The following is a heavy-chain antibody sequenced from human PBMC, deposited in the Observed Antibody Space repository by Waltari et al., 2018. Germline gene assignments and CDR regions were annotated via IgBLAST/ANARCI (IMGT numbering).Heavy chain of an antibody. Sequence: QVQLQESGPGLVKPSETLSLTCTVSGGSIRSYYWNWIRQPPGKGLEWIGYIHYTGPTNYNPSLKSRVTISVDTSKNQFSLKLSSVTAADTAVYYCAREAGNGHFDYWGQGTLVTVSS. CDR2: IHYTGPT. J-gene: IGHJ4*02. CDR1: GGSIRSYY. D-gene: IGHD2-8*01. CDR3: AREAGNGHFDY. V-gene: IGHV4-59*01.